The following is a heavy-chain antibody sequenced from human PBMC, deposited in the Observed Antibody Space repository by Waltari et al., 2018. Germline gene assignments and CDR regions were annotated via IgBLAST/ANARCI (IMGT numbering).Heavy chain of an antibody. CDR3: ARSRRIAAVDY. V-gene: IGHV3-33*01. D-gene: IGHD6-13*01. J-gene: IGHJ4*02. Sequence: QVQLVESGGGVVQPGRSLRLSCAASGFTFRSYGMPWVRQAPGKGLEWVAVIWYDGSNKYYADSVKGRFTISRDNSKNTLYLQMNSLRAEDTAVYYCARSRRIAAVDYWGQGTLVTVSS. CDR1: GFTFRSYG. CDR2: IWYDGSNK.